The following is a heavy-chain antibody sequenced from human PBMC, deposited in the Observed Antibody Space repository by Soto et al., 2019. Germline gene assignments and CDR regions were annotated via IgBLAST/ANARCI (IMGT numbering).Heavy chain of an antibody. J-gene: IGHJ2*01. CDR2: IIPIFGTA. D-gene: IGHD6-6*01. V-gene: IGHV1-69*01. CDR1: GGTFSSYA. CDR3: ERVGSSDDCCFDR. Sequence: QVQLVQSGAEVKKPGSSVKVSCKASGGTFSSYAISWVRQAPGQGLEWMGGIIPIFGTADYAQKFQGRVTIPGDESVSTGYMGLRRVRSEDMAVCYCERVGSSDDCCFDRWGSVSLVTVSS.